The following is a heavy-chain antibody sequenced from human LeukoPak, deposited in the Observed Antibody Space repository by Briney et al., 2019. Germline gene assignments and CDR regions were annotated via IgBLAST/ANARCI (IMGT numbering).Heavy chain of an antibody. CDR3: ASSLGSQVGAFDI. D-gene: IGHD2-2*01. CDR1: GFTFDDYG. Sequence: GGPLRLSCAASGFTFDDYGMSWVRQAPGKGLEWVSSINWNGGSTGYADSVKGRFTISRDNAKNSLYLQMNSLRAEDTALYYCASSLGSQVGAFDIWGQGTMVTVSS. CDR2: INWNGGST. V-gene: IGHV3-20*04. J-gene: IGHJ3*02.